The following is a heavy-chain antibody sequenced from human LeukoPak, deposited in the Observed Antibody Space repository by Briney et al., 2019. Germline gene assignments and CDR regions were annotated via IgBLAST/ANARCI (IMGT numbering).Heavy chain of an antibody. CDR1: GFTVSSNY. CDR2: IYSGGST. Sequence: PGGSLRLSCAASGFTVSSNYMSWVRQAPGKGLEWVSIIYSGGSTYSADSVKGRFTISRDNSKNTLYLQMNSLRAEDTAVYYCARESLGEKVAGDYWGQGTLVTVSS. D-gene: IGHD6-19*01. CDR3: ARESLGEKVAGDY. J-gene: IGHJ4*02. V-gene: IGHV3-66*01.